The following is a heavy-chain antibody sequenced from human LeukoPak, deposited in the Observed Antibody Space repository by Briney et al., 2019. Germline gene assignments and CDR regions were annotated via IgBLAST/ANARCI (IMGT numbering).Heavy chain of an antibody. Sequence: SVKVSCKASGGTFSSYAISWVRQAPGQGLEWMGGIIPIFGTANYAQKFQGRVTITTDESTSTAYMELSSLRSEDTAVYYCARETEQLVPGQGNWFDPWGQGTLVTVSS. CDR1: GGTFSSYA. V-gene: IGHV1-69*05. D-gene: IGHD6-6*01. CDR3: ARETEQLVPGQGNWFDP. CDR2: IIPIFGTA. J-gene: IGHJ5*02.